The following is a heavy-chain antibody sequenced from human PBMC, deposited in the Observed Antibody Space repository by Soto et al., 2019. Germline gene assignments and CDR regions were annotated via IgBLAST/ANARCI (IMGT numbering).Heavy chain of an antibody. D-gene: IGHD2-21*02. V-gene: IGHV3-23*01. CDR1: GFTFSSFA. J-gene: IGHJ4*02. CDR3: AQGRSLWVTLDY. CDR2: ISGSGGSV. Sequence: EVHLLESGGGLVRPGGSLRLSCAASGFTFSSFAMTWVRQGPGKGLEWVSGISGSGGSVYYADSVKGRFTISRDNSKNTLYLQMNSLRDEDTAVYYCAQGRSLWVTLDYWGQGTLVTVSS.